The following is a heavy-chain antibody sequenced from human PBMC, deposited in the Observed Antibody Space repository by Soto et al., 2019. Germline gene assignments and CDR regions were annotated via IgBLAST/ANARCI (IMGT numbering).Heavy chain of an antibody. CDR1: GASISGFY. Sequence: SETLSLTCTVSGASISGFYWSWIRKSAGKGLEWIGRIYATGTTNYNPSRKSRVMMSVVTSKKQFSLKLRSVTAADTAVYYCVRDGTKTLRDWFDPWGQGISVTSPQ. CDR3: VRDGTKTLRDWFDP. CDR2: IYATGTT. J-gene: IGHJ5*02. V-gene: IGHV4-4*07. D-gene: IGHD1-1*01.